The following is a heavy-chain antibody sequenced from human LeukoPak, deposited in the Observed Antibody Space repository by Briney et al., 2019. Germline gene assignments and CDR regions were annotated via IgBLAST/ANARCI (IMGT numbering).Heavy chain of an antibody. CDR1: GFTFSSYS. CDR3: ARDLGGFRQWLSETNNWFDP. CDR2: ISSSSSTI. D-gene: IGHD6-19*01. J-gene: IGHJ5*02. V-gene: IGHV3-48*01. Sequence: GGSLRLSCAASGFTFSSYSMNWVRQAPGKGLEWVSYISSSSSTIYYADSVKGRFTISRDNAKNSLYLQMNSLRAEDTAVYYCARDLGGFRQWLSETNNWFDPWGQGTLVTVSS.